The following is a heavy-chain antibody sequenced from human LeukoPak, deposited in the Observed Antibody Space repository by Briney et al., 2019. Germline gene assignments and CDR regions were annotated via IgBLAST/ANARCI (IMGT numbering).Heavy chain of an antibody. Sequence: SETLSLTCTVSGGSISSSSYYWGWIRQPPGKGLEWIGSIYYSGSTYYNPSLKSRVTISVDTSKNQFSLKLSSVTAADTAVYYCATGERGCSSTSCYHIWGQGTMVTVSS. V-gene: IGHV4-39*07. D-gene: IGHD2-2*01. CDR3: ATGERGCSSTSCYHI. CDR2: IYYSGST. J-gene: IGHJ3*02. CDR1: GGSISSSSYY.